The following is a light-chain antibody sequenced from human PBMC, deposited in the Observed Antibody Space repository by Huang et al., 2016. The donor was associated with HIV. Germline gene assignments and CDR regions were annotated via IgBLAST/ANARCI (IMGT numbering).Light chain of an antibody. CDR1: QDIGTY. CDR2: ATS. Sequence: DIQMTQSPSSLSASVGDRVTLSCRASQDIGTYLAWYQHKPGKVPNLLIYATSTVQSGVPSRFSGSGSGTSFTLTIGSLRPEDVATYYCQKYNSVPRTFGHGTKVQIK. CDR3: QKYNSVPRT. J-gene: IGKJ1*01. V-gene: IGKV1-27*01.